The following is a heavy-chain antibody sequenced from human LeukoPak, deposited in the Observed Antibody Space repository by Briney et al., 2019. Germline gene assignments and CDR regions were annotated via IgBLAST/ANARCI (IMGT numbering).Heavy chain of an antibody. CDR2: INPNSSGT. J-gene: IGHJ4*02. CDR3: ARDHDYYDSSGYPH. D-gene: IGHD3-22*01. V-gene: IGHV1-2*02. CDR1: GYTFTGYY. Sequence: ASVKASCKASGYTFTGYYMHWVRQAPGQGLEWMGWINPNSSGTNYAQKFRGRVTMTRDTSISTAYMELSRLRSDDTAVYYCARDHDYYDSSGYPHWGQGTLVTVSS.